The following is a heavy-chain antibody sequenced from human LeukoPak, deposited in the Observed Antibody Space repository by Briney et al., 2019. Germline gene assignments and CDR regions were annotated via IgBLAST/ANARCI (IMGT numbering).Heavy chain of an antibody. J-gene: IGHJ4*02. CDR3: ASPIGAGIAVAGLDY. CDR2: ISYDGSNK. CDR1: GFTFSSYA. Sequence: GRSLRLSCAASGFTFSSYAMHWVRQAPGKGLEWVAVISYDGSNKYYADSVKGRFTISRDNSKNTLYLQVNSLRAEDTAVYYCASPIGAGIAVAGLDYWGQGTLVTVSS. D-gene: IGHD6-19*01. V-gene: IGHV3-30*04.